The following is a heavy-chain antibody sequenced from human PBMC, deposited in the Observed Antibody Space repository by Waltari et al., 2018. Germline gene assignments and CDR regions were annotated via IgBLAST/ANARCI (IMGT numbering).Heavy chain of an antibody. CDR2: IYHSGST. V-gene: IGHV4-38-2*01. CDR3: ARKSGIRFYFDY. J-gene: IGHJ4*02. CDR1: GYSISSGYY. D-gene: IGHD3-16*01. Sequence: QVQLQESGPGLVKPSETLSLTCAVSGYSISSGYYWGWIRQPPGKGLEWIGSIYHSGSTYYIPSLKSRFTISVDTSKNQFSLKLSSVTAADTAVYYCARKSGIRFYFDYWGQGTLVTVSS.